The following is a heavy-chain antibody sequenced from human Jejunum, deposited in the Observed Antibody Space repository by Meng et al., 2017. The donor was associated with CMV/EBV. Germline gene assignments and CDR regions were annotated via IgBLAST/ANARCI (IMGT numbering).Heavy chain of an antibody. D-gene: IGHD4-17*01. Sequence: SWAASGFTFSSPWMTWVRQAPGKGLEWVGRIKNKPNGATTDYAAPVKGRFTISRDDSKNMLYLQMNSLKTEDTAVYYCATENYGLVDWGQGTLVTVSS. CDR1: GFTFSSPW. V-gene: IGHV3-15*07. CDR2: IKNKPNGATT. CDR3: ATENYGLVD. J-gene: IGHJ4*02.